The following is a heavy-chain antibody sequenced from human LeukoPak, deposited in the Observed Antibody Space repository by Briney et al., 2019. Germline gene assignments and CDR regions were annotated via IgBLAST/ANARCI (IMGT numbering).Heavy chain of an antibody. V-gene: IGHV4-34*01. Sequence: SETLSLTCAVYGGSFSGYYWSWIRQPPGKGLEWIGEINHSGSTNYNPSLKSRVTISVDTSENQFSLKLSSVTAADTAVYFCARRAYSAAYWKHFDYWGQGTLVTVSS. CDR3: ARRAYSAAYWKHFDY. D-gene: IGHD1-1*01. CDR2: INHSGST. J-gene: IGHJ4*02. CDR1: GGSFSGYY.